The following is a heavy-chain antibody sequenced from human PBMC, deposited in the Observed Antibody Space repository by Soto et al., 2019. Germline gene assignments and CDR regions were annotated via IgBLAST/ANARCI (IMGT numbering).Heavy chain of an antibody. CDR1: GYTFSSYH. CDR2: ISAYNGNT. V-gene: IGHV1-18*01. J-gene: IGHJ4*02. CDR3: ARDLPPVDY. Sequence: QIQLVQSGAEVKKPGASVKVSCKASGYTFSSYHITWVRPAPGQGLEWMGWISAYNGNTNYAQNLQGRVTMTTDPSTSTAYMELRSLRSDDTAVYDCARDLPPVDYWGQGTLVTVSS.